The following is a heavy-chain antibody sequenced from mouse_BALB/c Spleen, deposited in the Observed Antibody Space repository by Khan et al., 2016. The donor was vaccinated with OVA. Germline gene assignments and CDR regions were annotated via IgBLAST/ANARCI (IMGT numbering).Heavy chain of an antibody. D-gene: IGHD2-3*01. CDR2: ISNYSGNT. J-gene: IGHJ2*01. V-gene: IGHV1S137*01. CDR1: VYTFTDYA. CDR3: ARPTYDVYYDC. Sequence: QVQLQQPGPELVRPGVSVKISCKGSVYTFTDYAMYWVKQSHAKSLEWIGLISNYSGNTNYNQNFWGKATMTEDKSSSTAYMEHARLTSEDSSIYYCARPTYDVYYDCGGQGTTLTVSS.